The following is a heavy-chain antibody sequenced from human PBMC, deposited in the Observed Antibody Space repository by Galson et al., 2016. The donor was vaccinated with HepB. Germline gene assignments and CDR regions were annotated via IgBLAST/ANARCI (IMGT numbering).Heavy chain of an antibody. CDR3: ARVRIRYFDWLPQFDSNVFDI. CDR2: INTNTENP. D-gene: IGHD3-9*01. CDR1: GYTFTNYA. V-gene: IGHV7-4-1*02. J-gene: IGHJ3*02. Sequence: SVKVSCKASGYTFTNYAMNWVRQAPGQGLEWLGWINTNTENPTYAQGFTGRFAFSLDTSVSTAYLQISSLGADDTAIYYCARVRIRYFDWLPQFDSNVFDIWGQGTMVTVSS.